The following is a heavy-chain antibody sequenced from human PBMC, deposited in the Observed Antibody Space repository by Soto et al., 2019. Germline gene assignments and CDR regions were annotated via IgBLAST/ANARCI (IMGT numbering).Heavy chain of an antibody. CDR1: GGSISSYY. D-gene: IGHD3-3*01. V-gene: IGHV4-59*01. J-gene: IGHJ6*02. Sequence: TSETLSLTCTVSGGSISSYYWTWIRQPPGKGLEWIGYIYYSGSTNYNPSLKSRVTISVDTSKNQFSLKLSSVTAADTAVYYCARARYPLRFLEWADSGDYYYSYGMDVWGQGTTVTVSS. CDR3: ARARYPLRFLEWADSGDYYYSYGMDV. CDR2: IYYSGST.